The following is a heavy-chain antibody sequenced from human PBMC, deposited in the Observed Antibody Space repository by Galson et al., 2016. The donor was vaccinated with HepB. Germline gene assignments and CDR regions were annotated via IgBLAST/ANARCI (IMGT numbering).Heavy chain of an antibody. D-gene: IGHD5-12*01. CDR2: INESGGS. CDR1: GGSFRNYY. Sequence: LSLTCAVYGGSFRNYYWTWIRQSPEKGLEWIGDINESGGSNYNPSFDSPVTISLDTAKNQFSLNMYSGTAADTGVYYFARAKRPPRSSSFGYSWFAPWGQGTPVIVSS. J-gene: IGHJ5*02. CDR3: ARAKRPPRSSSFGYSWFAP. V-gene: IGHV4-34*01.